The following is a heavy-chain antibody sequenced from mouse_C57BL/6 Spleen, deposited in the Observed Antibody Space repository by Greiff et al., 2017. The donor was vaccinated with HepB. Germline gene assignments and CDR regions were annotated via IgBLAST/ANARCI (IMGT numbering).Heavy chain of an antibody. V-gene: IGHV1-18*01. J-gene: IGHJ1*03. CDR2: INPNNGGT. D-gene: IGHD4-1*01. Sequence: EVQLQQSGPELVKPGASVKIPCKASGYTFTDYNMDWVKQSHGKSLEWIGDINPNNGGTIYNQKFKGKATLTVDKSSSTAYMELRSLTSEDTAFYYCARRKKLRHWYFDVWGTGTTVTVSS. CDR1: GYTFTDYN. CDR3: ARRKKLRHWYFDV.